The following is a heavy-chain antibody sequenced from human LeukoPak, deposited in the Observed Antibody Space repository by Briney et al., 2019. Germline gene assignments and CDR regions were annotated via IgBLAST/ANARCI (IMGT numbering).Heavy chain of an antibody. D-gene: IGHD3-22*01. CDR2: IYHSGST. J-gene: IGHJ3*02. CDR3: ARITVGVGAFDI. CDR1: GGSISSSNW. Sequence: SETLSLTCAVSGGSISSSNWWSWVRQPPGKGLEWIGKIYHSGSTNYNPSLKSRVTISVDKSKNQFSLKLSSVTAADTAVYYCARITVGVGAFDIWGQETMVTVSS. V-gene: IGHV4-4*02.